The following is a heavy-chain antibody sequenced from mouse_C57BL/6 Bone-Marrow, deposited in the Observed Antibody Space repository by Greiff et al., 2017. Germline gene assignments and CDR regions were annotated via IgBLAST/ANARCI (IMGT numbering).Heavy chain of an antibody. Sequence: VQLKESGAELVRPGASVKLSCTASGFNIKDDYMHWVKQRPEQGLEWIGWIDPENGDTEYASKFQGKATITADTSSNTAYLQLSSLTSEDTAVYYCTREVVAPMDYWGQGTSVTVSS. D-gene: IGHD1-1*01. J-gene: IGHJ4*01. CDR1: GFNIKDDY. CDR2: IDPENGDT. CDR3: TREVVAPMDY. V-gene: IGHV14-4*01.